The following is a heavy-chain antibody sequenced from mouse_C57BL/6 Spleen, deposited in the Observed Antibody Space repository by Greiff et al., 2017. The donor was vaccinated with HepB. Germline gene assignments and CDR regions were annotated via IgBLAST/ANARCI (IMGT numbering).Heavy chain of an antibody. V-gene: IGHV2-6-1*01. Sequence: VQVVESGPGLVAPSQSLSITCTVSGFSLTSYGVHWVRQPPGKGLEWLVVIWSDGSTTYNSALKSRLSISKDNSKSQVFLKMNRLQTDDTAMYYCARQGIYYGNYNYAMDYWGQGTSVTVSS. CDR2: IWSDGST. D-gene: IGHD2-1*01. J-gene: IGHJ4*01. CDR1: GFSLTSYG. CDR3: ARQGIYYGNYNYAMDY.